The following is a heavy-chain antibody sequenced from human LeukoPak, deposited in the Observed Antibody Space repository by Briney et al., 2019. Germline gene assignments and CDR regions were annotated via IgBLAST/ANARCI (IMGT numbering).Heavy chain of an antibody. CDR1: GFTFRSYW. CDR3: ARLGNRYCSGGSCSYMPY. D-gene: IGHD2-15*01. Sequence: GGSLRLSCAASGFTFRSYWMSWVRQAPGKGLEWVANIQQDGSEKEYVDSVKGRFTISRDNAKNSLYLQMNSLRAEDTAVYFCARLGNRYCSGGSCSYMPYWGQGTLVTVSS. CDR2: IQQDGSEK. J-gene: IGHJ4*02. V-gene: IGHV3-7*01.